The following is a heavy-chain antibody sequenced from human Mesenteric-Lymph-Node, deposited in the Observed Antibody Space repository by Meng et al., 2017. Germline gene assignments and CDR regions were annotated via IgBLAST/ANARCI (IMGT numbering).Heavy chain of an antibody. D-gene: IGHD2-21*02. J-gene: IGHJ4*02. CDR3: ARVGAYCGGDCYHPR. CDR2: VYLGATI. Sequence: QVRLHQPAPSLVGPSGTLSLTCLVSGGSITNRNLWSWVRLPPGKGLEWIGEVYLGATIHHHPSLQSRVTISLDKAKDHLSLKLASVTAADTAVYYCARVGAYCGGDCYHPRWGQGTLVTVSS. CDR1: GGSITNRNL. V-gene: IGHV4-4*02.